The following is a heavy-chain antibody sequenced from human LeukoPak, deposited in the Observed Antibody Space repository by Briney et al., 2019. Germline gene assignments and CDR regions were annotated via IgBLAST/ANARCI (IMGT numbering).Heavy chain of an antibody. V-gene: IGHV4-39*01. Sequence: NTSETLSLTCTASGGSISSSSYYWGWIRQPPGKGLEWIGSIYYSGSTYYNPSLKSRVTISVDTSKNQFSLKLSSVTAADTAVYYCARRGAKYCSGGSCYRGYFDYWGQGTLVTVSS. J-gene: IGHJ4*02. CDR1: GGSISSSSYY. CDR3: ARRGAKYCSGGSCYRGYFDY. CDR2: IYYSGST. D-gene: IGHD2-15*01.